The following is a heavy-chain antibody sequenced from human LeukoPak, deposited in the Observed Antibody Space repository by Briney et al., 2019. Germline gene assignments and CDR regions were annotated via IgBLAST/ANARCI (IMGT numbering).Heavy chain of an antibody. CDR1: GYTLTVYY. V-gene: IGHV1-2*02. CDR2: INPYSGGT. CDR3: ARPDTIGRSGSFSS. D-gene: IGHD3-10*01. Sequence: ASVKVSCKASGYTLTVYYMHGVRQAPGQGLEWMGWINPYSGGTNLAQNFQGRVTLTRDTSLNTAYMEMTSLTTDDTAVYYCARPDTIGRSGSFSSWGQGTLVTVSS. J-gene: IGHJ4*02.